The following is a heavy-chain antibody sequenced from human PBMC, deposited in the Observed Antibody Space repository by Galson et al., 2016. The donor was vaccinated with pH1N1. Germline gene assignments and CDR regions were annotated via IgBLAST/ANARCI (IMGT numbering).Heavy chain of an antibody. V-gene: IGHV4-59*08. CDR1: GGSISSDY. CDR3: ARGLAVAGTFYFDP. D-gene: IGHD6-19*01. CDR2: IYYSGST. J-gene: IGHJ4*02. Sequence: SETLSLTCTVSGGSISSDYWTWIRQPPGKGLEWIGYIYYSGSTNYNPSLKSRVTISVDTSKNQFSLKLSSVTAADTAVYYCARGLAVAGTFYFDPWGQGTLVTVSS.